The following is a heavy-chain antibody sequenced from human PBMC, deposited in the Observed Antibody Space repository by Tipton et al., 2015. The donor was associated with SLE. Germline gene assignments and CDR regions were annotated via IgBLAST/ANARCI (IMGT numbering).Heavy chain of an antibody. J-gene: IGHJ4*02. V-gene: IGHV4-59*12. CDR1: GDSISRYY. CDR3: ARDEYRYDGTGYHLLGHFDY. Sequence: TLSLTCTVSGDSISRYYWSWIRQPPGKGLEWLGYISYNGNTNYNPSLKSRVTISVDTSKNQFSLRLSSVTAADTAVYYCARDEYRYDGTGYHLLGHFDYWGQGTLVTVSS. D-gene: IGHD3-22*01. CDR2: ISYNGNT.